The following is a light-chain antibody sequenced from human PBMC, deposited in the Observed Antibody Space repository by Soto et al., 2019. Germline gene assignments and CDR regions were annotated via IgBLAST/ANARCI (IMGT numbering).Light chain of an antibody. J-gene: IGKJ1*01. CDR2: DAS. CDR1: QSISSW. CDR3: QQYNSYWT. Sequence: DIPMTPSPSTLCASVVDRVTITCRASQSISSWLAWYQQKPGKAPKLLIYDASSLESGVPSRFSGSGSGTEFTLTISSLQPDDFATYYCQQYNSYWTFGQGTKVDIK. V-gene: IGKV1-5*01.